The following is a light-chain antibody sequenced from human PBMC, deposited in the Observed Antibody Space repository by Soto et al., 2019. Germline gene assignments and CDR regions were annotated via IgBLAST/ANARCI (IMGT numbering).Light chain of an antibody. CDR1: SSEIGGYYY. CDR2: QVT. J-gene: IGLJ1*01. V-gene: IGLV2-14*01. CDR3: TSYSSSDIFYV. Sequence: QSALTQPASVSGSPGQSITISCTGTSSEIGGYYYVSWYQHHPGKAPKLLIYQVTNRPSGVSNRFSGSKSGNTASLTISGLQADDEADYYCTSYSSSDIFYVFGTGTKVTVL.